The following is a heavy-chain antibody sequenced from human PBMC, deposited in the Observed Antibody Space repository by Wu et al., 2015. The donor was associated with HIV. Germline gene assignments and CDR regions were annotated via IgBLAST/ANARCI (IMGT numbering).Heavy chain of an antibody. Sequence: QVQLVQSGAEVKKPGASVKVSCRTSGYTFTSYDMNWVRQATGQGLEWMAWMNPDTGTTEVSPKFQGRVTLTRNTSITTAYMELSSLRSDDTAVYYCTTGITVLRGVAPYFDYWGQGRLVVVSS. CDR3: TTGITVLRGVAPYFDY. V-gene: IGHV1-8*01. D-gene: IGHD3-10*01. CDR2: MNPDTGTT. CDR1: GYTFTSYD. J-gene: IGHJ4*02.